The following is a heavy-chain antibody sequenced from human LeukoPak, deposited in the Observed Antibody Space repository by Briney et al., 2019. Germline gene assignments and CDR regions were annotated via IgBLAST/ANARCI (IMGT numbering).Heavy chain of an antibody. D-gene: IGHD3-10*01. CDR2: INPNSGGT. Sequence: ASVKVSCKASGYTFTGYYIPWVRQAPGQGLEWIGWINPNSGGTKYAQKFQGRVTMTRDTSISTAYMELRRLTADDTAVYYCARGRGPYYCVMDVWGQGTTVTVSS. J-gene: IGHJ6*02. CDR1: GYTFTGYY. CDR3: ARGRGPYYCVMDV. V-gene: IGHV1-2*02.